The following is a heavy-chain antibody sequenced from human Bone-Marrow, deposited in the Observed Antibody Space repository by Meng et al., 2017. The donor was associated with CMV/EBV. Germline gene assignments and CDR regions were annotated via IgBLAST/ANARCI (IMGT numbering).Heavy chain of an antibody. D-gene: IGHD3-10*01. CDR1: GFTFSSYS. CDR2: ISSDSSTI. Sequence: GGSLRLSCAASGFTFSSYSMNWVRQAPGKGLEWVSYISSDSSTIYYADSVKGRFTISRDNAENSLYLQMASLRAEDTAVYYCAVSSRGRYWGGVWGQGTLVTVSS. J-gene: IGHJ4*02. CDR3: AVSSRGRYWGGV. V-gene: IGHV3-48*04.